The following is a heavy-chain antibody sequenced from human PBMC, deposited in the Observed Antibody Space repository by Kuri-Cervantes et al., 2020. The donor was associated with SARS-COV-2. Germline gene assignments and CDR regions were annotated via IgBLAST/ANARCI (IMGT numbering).Heavy chain of an antibody. CDR2: IYESGDT. D-gene: IGHD2-2*02. Sequence: SETLSLTCTVSGASISSSTYYWGWIRQSPGKGLEWLGSIYESGDTYYSSSLKSRLSLSVDTSKNQFSLKLTSVTAEDTAVYYCANGPGVPAAIRDMDVWGQGTTVT. CDR1: GASISSSTYY. CDR3: ANGPGVPAAIRDMDV. V-gene: IGHV4-39*07. J-gene: IGHJ6*01.